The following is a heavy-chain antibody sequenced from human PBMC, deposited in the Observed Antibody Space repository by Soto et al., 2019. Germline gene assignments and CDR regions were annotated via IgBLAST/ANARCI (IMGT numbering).Heavy chain of an antibody. J-gene: IGHJ4*02. CDR3: AREAAAAGPLFDY. CDR2: IIPIFGTA. V-gene: IGHV1-69*13. CDR1: GGTFSSYA. D-gene: IGHD6-13*01. Sequence: GASVKVSCKASGGTFSSYAISWVRQAPGQGLEWMGGIIPIFGTANYAQKFQGRVTITADESTSTAYMELSSLRSEDTAVYYCAREAAAAGPLFDYWGQGTLVTVSS.